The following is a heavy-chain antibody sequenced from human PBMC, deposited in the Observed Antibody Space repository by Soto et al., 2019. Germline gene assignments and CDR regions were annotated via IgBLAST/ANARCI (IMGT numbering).Heavy chain of an antibody. J-gene: IGHJ4*02. V-gene: IGHV3-23*01. CDR2: ISVGGDTT. D-gene: IGHD3-10*01. CDR3: SKGRRGSGSTPHLFYF. CDR1: GFTFNNYA. Sequence: EVQRLESGGGLVQPGGSLRLSCAASGFTFNNYAMTWVRQAPGKGLEWVSAISVGGDTTAYADSVKGRFTVARDGSKNTIYLQMGSLRAEDTALDYCSKGRRGSGSTPHLFYFWGQGTLVTLAS.